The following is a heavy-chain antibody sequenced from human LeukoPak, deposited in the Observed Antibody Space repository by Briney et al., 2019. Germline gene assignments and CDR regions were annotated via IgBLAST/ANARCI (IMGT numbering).Heavy chain of an antibody. D-gene: IGHD5-24*01. J-gene: IGHJ4*02. CDR3: ARRGMATSAFDY. V-gene: IGHV3-23*01. Sequence: GGSLRLSCAASGFTFSSYAMSWVRQAPGKGLEWVSAISGSGGSTYYADSVKGRFTISRDNSKNTLYLQMNSLRAEDTAVYYCARRGMATSAFDYWGQGTLVTVSS. CDR1: GFTFSSYA. CDR2: ISGSGGST.